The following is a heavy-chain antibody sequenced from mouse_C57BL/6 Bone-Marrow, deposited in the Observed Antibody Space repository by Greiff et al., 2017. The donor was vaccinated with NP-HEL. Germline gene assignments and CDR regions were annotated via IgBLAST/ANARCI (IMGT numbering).Heavy chain of an antibody. CDR3: ARERAVGNYYAMDY. V-gene: IGHV1-64*01. CDR1: GYTFTSYW. J-gene: IGHJ4*01. D-gene: IGHD1-1*01. CDR2: IHPNSGST. Sequence: VQLKQPGAELVKPGASVKLSCKASGYTFTSYWMHWVKQRPGQGLEWIGMIHPNSGSTNYNEKFKSKATLTVDKSSSTAYMQLSSLTSEDSAVYYCARERAVGNYYAMDYWGQGTSVTVSS.